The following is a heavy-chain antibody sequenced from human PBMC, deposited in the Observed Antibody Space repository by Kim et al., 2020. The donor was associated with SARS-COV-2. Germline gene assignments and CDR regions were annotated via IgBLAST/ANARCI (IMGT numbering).Heavy chain of an antibody. D-gene: IGHD3-10*01. V-gene: IGHV3-30*02. J-gene: IGHJ5*02. Sequence: DGSNEYYAGSVKGRFTISRDNSKNTLYLQMNSLRAEDTAVYYCAKDFGRTWGQGTLVTVSS. CDR3: AKDFGRT. CDR2: DGSNE.